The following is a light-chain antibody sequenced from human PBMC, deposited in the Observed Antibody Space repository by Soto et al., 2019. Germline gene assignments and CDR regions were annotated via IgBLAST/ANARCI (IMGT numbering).Light chain of an antibody. V-gene: IGKV1-33*01. Sequence: DLQMTQSPSSLSSSLGDRVTINCQASQDISNYLNWYQQKPGKAPKLLIYDAYNLETGVPSRFSGSGSGTDFTFTISSLQPEDIATYYCQQYDSYSPWTCGQGTKVDIK. J-gene: IGKJ1*01. CDR3: QQYDSYSPWT. CDR2: DAY. CDR1: QDISNY.